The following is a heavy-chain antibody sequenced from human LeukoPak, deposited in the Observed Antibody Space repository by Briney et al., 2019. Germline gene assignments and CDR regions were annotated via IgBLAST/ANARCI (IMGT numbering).Heavy chain of an antibody. CDR3: ARGGRLMVGSAYFDH. CDR1: GYSISSGYY. J-gene: IGHJ4*02. Sequence: SDPLSLTCDVSGYSISSGYYWGWIRQSPGRGLEWQGSSDHRGSAFYNPSFKGRLTISVDKSKNQFSLNLTSVTAKDTAVYYCARGGRLMVGSAYFDHWGQGMLVIVSS. D-gene: IGHD3-10*01. CDR2: SDHRGSA. V-gene: IGHV4-38-2*01.